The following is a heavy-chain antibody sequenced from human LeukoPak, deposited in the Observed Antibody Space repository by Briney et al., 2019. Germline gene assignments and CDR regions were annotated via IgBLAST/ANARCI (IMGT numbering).Heavy chain of an antibody. CDR1: GYSFTTYW. Sequence: GESLKISCKGSGYSFTTYWIGRVRQMPGKGLEWMGIIWPSDSDTRYSPSFQGQVTISADKSISTAYLQWSSLRASDTAMYYCARSPGNADYWGQGTLVTVSS. J-gene: IGHJ4*02. D-gene: IGHD1-14*01. CDR3: ARSPGNADY. CDR2: IWPSDSDT. V-gene: IGHV5-51*01.